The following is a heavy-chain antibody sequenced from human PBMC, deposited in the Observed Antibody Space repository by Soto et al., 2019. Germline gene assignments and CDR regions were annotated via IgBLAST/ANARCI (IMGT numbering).Heavy chain of an antibody. CDR3: ASLVISMIVVVALPAY. J-gene: IGHJ4*02. CDR1: GGSISSSSYY. V-gene: IGHV4-39*01. CDR2: IYYSGST. Sequence: SETLSLTCTVSGGSISSSSYYWGWIRQPPGKGLEWIGSIYYSGSTYYNPSLKSRVTISVDTSKNQFSLKLSSVTAADTAVYYCASLVISMIVVVALPAYRAQGTLVTGSS. D-gene: IGHD3-22*01.